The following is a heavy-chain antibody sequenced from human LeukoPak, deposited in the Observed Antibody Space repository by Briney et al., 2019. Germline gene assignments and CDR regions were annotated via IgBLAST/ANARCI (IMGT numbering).Heavy chain of an antibody. D-gene: IGHD4-23*01. Sequence: PGGSLRLSCAASGFTFSRFTMNWVRQAPGKGLEWVSGISGSDSSTYYADFVKGRFIISRDNSKNTLYLRMNSLRADDTAVYYCAKGGGWLYYFDYWGQGTLVTVSS. J-gene: IGHJ4*02. CDR1: GFTFSRFT. CDR3: AKGGGWLYYFDY. V-gene: IGHV3-23*01. CDR2: ISGSDSST.